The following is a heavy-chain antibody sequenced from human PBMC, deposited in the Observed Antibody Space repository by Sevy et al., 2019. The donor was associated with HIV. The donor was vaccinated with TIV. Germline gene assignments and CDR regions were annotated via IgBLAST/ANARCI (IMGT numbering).Heavy chain of an antibody. CDR2: IYYSGST. D-gene: IGHD1-1*01. Sequence: SETLSLTCTVSGGSISSSSYYWGWIRQPPGKGLEWIGSIYYSGSTYYNPSLKSRVTISVDTSKNQFSLKLSSVTAAVTAVYYCARLPLEEGGFDYWGQGTLVTVSS. CDR1: GGSISSSSYY. CDR3: ARLPLEEGGFDY. V-gene: IGHV4-39*01. J-gene: IGHJ4*02.